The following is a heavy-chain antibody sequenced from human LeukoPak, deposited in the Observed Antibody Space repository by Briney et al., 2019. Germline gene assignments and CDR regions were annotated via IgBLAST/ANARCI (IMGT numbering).Heavy chain of an antibody. D-gene: IGHD2-2*01. CDR2: IYTSGST. CDR1: SGSISSYH. CDR3: ASTRQGIFDY. Sequence: PPETRSLTCTVSSGSISSYHWSWIWQPAGKGLEWIGRIYTSGSTNYNRSLKSRVPLSQDTSKNQFSFKLSSVTAADTAVYYCASTRQGIFDYWGQGTLVTVSS. J-gene: IGHJ4*02. V-gene: IGHV4-4*07.